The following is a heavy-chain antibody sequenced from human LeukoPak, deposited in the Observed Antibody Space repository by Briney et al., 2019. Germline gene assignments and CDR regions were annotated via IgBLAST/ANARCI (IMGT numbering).Heavy chain of an antibody. D-gene: IGHD3-22*01. J-gene: IGHJ4*02. Sequence: SETLSLTCAVYGGSFSGYYWSWIRQPPGKGLEWIGEINHSGSTNYNPSLKSRVTISADTSKNQFSLKLSSVTAADTALYYCARHPYYYDSSGYRTPFDYWGQGTLVTVSS. CDR1: GGSFSGYY. CDR2: INHSGST. CDR3: ARHPYYYDSSGYRTPFDY. V-gene: IGHV4-34*01.